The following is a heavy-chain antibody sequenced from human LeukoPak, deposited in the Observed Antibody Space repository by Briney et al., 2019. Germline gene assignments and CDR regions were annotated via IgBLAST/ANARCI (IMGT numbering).Heavy chain of an antibody. CDR3: ASNGI. D-gene: IGHD1-14*01. Sequence: GGSLRLSFAASGFSLSTYWMSWVRQAPGKGLEWVANIKEDGSEKYYVDSVKGRFTISRDNAKKLLYLPMNSLRAEDTAVYYCASNGIWGQGTLVTVSS. J-gene: IGHJ4*02. CDR1: GFSLSTYW. V-gene: IGHV3-7*01. CDR2: IKEDGSEK.